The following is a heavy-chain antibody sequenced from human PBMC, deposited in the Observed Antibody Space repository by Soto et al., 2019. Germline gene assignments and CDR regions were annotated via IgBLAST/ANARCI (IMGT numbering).Heavy chain of an antibody. CDR1: GFTFTSYA. CDR3: AKDRMAGGPNYFDY. Sequence: PGGSLRLSCAASGFTFTSYAMSWCRQAPGKGLEWVSAISGSGGSIYYADSVKGRLTISRDNSKNTLYLQMNSLRAEDTAVYYCAKDRMAGGPNYFDYWGQGTLVTVSS. J-gene: IGHJ4*02. V-gene: IGHV3-23*01. D-gene: IGHD6-19*01. CDR2: ISGSGGSI.